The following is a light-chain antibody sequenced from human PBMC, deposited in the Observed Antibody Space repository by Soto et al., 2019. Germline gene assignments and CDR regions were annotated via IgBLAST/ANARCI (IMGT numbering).Light chain of an antibody. Sequence: IVLTQTPLSSPVTLGQPASFSCRSAESLLHSDGNTYLSWLHQRPGQPPRLLIYQVSKRFPGVPDRISGSGAGTNFTLTISRLEPEDFAVYYCQQFSSYPLTFGGGTK. V-gene: IGKV2-24*01. CDR3: QQFSSYPLT. CDR1: ESLLHSDGNTY. J-gene: IGKJ4*01. CDR2: QVS.